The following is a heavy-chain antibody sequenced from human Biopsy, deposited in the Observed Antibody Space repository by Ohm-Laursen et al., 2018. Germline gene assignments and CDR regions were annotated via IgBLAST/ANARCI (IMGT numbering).Heavy chain of an antibody. CDR1: GGSISNNNYY. D-gene: IGHD3-22*01. V-gene: IGHV4-39*01. CDR2: IFYRGST. Sequence: SDTLSLTCPVSGGSISNNNYYWGWIRQPPGKGLEWIGSIFYRGSTHYKPSLKSRVNISVDTSKNQFSLKRNLVTAADTAVYYCARDYDTSGYYYVSWGQGTLVTVSS. J-gene: IGHJ5*02. CDR3: ARDYDTSGYYYVS.